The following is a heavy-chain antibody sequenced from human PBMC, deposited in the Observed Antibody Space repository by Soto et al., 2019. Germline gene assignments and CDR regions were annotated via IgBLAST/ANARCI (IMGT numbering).Heavy chain of an antibody. Sequence: GGSLRLSCAASGFNFSSYAMCWVRKTTGKGLEWVSGITDSGGTTYYADSVKGRFTISRDNSKNTLFLQMNSLRADDTAVYFCAKVLFPLVPTTNFDYWGQGTLVTVSS. CDR3: AKVLFPLVPTTNFDY. CDR2: ITDSGGTT. J-gene: IGHJ4*02. D-gene: IGHD2-2*01. V-gene: IGHV3-23*01. CDR1: GFNFSSYA.